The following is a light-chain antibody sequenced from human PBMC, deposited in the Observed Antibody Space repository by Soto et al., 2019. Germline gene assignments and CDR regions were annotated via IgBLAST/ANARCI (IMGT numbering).Light chain of an antibody. CDR2: TAS. CDR3: QHYNSYLEA. J-gene: IGKJ1*01. CDR1: QSIATY. Sequence: DIQMTQSPSSLSASVGDRVTITCRASQSIATYLNWYQQKPGKAPVLLIYTASNLKSGVPSRFSGSGSGTDFTLHISGLQPEDFATYYCQHYNSYLEAFGQGTKVELK. V-gene: IGKV1-39*01.